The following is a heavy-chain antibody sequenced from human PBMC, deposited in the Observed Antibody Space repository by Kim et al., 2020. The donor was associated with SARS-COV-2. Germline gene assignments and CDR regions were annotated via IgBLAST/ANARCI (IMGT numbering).Heavy chain of an antibody. J-gene: IGHJ4*02. Sequence: SETLSLTCAVYGGSFSGYYWSWIRQPPGKGLEWIGEINHSGSTNYNPSLKSRVTISVDTSKNQFSLKLSSVTAADTAVYYCAGAITGTCLADYWGQGTLVTVSS. D-gene: IGHD1-7*01. CDR2: INHSGST. CDR1: GGSFSGYY. CDR3: AGAITGTCLADY. V-gene: IGHV4-34*01.